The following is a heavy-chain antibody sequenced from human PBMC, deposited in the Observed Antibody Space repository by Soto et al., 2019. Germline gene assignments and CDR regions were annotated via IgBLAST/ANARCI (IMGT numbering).Heavy chain of an antibody. V-gene: IGHV5-51*01. Sequence: LKISCKGSGYSFSSYWIGWVRQMPGKGLEWMGMIYPGDSDIKYSPSFQGQVTISADKSISTASLEWSSLKASDTAMYYCARQVGDSADYNYGMDVWGQGTTVTVSS. CDR1: GYSFSSYW. CDR2: IYPGDSDI. D-gene: IGHD1-26*01. J-gene: IGHJ6*02. CDR3: ARQVGDSADYNYGMDV.